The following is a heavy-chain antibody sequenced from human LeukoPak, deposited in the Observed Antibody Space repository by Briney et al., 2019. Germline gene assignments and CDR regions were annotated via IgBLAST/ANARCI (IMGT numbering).Heavy chain of an antibody. V-gene: IGHV3-30*18. Sequence: GGSLRLSCAASGFTFSSYGMHWVRQAPGKGLEWMAVISYDGSNKYYADSLKGRFTISRDNSKNTLYLQMNSLRTEDTAVYYCAKARLGAWSYGAFDIWGQGTMVTVSS. CDR1: GFTFSSYG. CDR2: ISYDGSNK. CDR3: AKARLGAWSYGAFDI. J-gene: IGHJ3*02. D-gene: IGHD1-26*01.